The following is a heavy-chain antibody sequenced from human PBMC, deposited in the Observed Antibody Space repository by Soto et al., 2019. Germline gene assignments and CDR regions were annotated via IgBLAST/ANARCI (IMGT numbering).Heavy chain of an antibody. CDR2: IYYSGST. J-gene: IGHJ6*03. V-gene: IGHV4-39*01. Sequence: SETLSLTCTVSGGSISSSSYYWGWIRQPPGKGLEWIGSIYYSGSTYYNPSLKSRVTISVDTSKNQFSLKLSSVTAADTAVYYCARQGREVCGGGSCYSDYYYYMDVWGKGTTVTVSS. CDR1: GGSISSSSYY. CDR3: ARQGREVCGGGSCYSDYYYYMDV. D-gene: IGHD2-15*01.